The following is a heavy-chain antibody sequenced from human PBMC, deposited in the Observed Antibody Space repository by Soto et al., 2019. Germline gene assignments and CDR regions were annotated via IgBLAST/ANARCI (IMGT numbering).Heavy chain of an antibody. CDR3: AKGTYYDFWSGPSGAFDI. CDR1: GFTFSSYG. V-gene: IGHV3-30*18. Sequence: GGSLRLSCAASGFTFSSYGMHWVRQAPGKGLEWVAVISYDGSNKYYADSVKGRFTISRDNSKNTLYLQMNSLRAEDTAVYYCAKGTYYDFWSGPSGAFDIWGQGTMVT. CDR2: ISYDGSNK. J-gene: IGHJ3*02. D-gene: IGHD3-3*01.